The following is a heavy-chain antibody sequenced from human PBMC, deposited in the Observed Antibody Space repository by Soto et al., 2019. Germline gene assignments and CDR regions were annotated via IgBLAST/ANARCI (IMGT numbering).Heavy chain of an antibody. CDR2: INSDGSST. CDR1: GFTFSSYW. J-gene: IGHJ6*02. V-gene: IGHV3-74*01. Sequence: LRLSCAASGFTFSSYWMHWVRQAPGKGLVWVSRINSDGSSTSYADSVKGRFTISRDNAKNTLYLQMNSLRAEDTAVYYCAREKALYYYYYYGMDVWGQGTTVTVSS. CDR3: AREKALYYYYYYGMDV. D-gene: IGHD3-16*01.